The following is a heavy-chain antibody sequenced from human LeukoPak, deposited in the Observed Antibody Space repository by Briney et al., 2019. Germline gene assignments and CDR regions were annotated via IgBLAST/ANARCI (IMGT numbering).Heavy chain of an antibody. V-gene: IGHV3-21*01. CDR3: ARDAPYYDILTGYSNWFDP. CDR2: ISSSSSYI. CDR1: GFTFSSYS. D-gene: IGHD3-9*01. Sequence: GGSLRLSCAASGFTFSSYSMNWVRQAPGKGLEWVSSISSSSSYIYYADSVKGRFTISRDNAKNSLYLQMNSLRAEDTAVYYCARDAPYYDILTGYSNWFDPWGQGTLVTVSP. J-gene: IGHJ5*02.